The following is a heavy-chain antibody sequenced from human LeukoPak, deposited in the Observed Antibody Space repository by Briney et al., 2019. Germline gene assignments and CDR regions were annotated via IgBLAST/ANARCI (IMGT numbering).Heavy chain of an antibody. CDR2: INHSGST. CDR1: GGSFSGYY. D-gene: IGHD3-22*01. Sequence: SSETLSLTCAVYGGSFSGYYWSWIRQPPGKGLEWIGEINHSGSTNYNPSLKSRVTISVDTSKKQFSLKLSSVTAADTAIYYCARGGFYDSSDGGFGFDYWGQRTLVTVSS. J-gene: IGHJ4*02. CDR3: ARGGFYDSSDGGFGFDY. V-gene: IGHV4-34*01.